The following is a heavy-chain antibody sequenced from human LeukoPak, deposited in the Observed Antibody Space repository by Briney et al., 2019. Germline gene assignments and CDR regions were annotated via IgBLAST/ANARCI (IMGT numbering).Heavy chain of an antibody. V-gene: IGHV1-3*01. J-gene: IGHJ4*02. Sequence: GASVKVSCKASGYTFTSYAMHWVRQAPGQRLGWMGWINAGNGNTKYSQKFQGRVTITRDTSASTAYMELSSLRSEDTAVYYCARDQYYYDSSGSVDYWGQGTLVTVSS. CDR1: GYTFTSYA. CDR2: INAGNGNT. D-gene: IGHD3-22*01. CDR3: ARDQYYYDSSGSVDY.